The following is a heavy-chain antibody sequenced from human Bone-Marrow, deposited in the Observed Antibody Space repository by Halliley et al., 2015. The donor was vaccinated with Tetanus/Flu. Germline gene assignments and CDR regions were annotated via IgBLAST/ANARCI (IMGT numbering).Heavy chain of an antibody. J-gene: IGHJ4*02. Sequence: SLRLSCAVSGFGVSSNNVNWVRQAPGKGLEWVSIIYYDGGTYYADSVKGRFTISRDNSKNMLYLQINNLRVEDTAVYYCVGAGQGSSWGQGTLVPVSS. D-gene: IGHD2-15*01. V-gene: IGHV3-53*01. CDR3: VGAGQGSS. CDR1: GFGVSSNN. CDR2: IYYDGGT.